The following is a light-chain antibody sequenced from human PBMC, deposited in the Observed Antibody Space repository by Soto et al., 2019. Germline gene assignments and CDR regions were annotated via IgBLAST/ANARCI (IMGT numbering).Light chain of an antibody. Sequence: EIVLTQSPATLSLSPGERATLSCRASQSVNSYLAWSQQRPGQAPRLLIHDASSRATGIPARFSGSGSGTDFTLTISSLEPEDCAVYFCQLRINWPTSPFGYGTRLEIK. J-gene: IGKJ5*01. CDR3: QLRINWPTSP. CDR1: QSVNSY. V-gene: IGKV3-11*01. CDR2: DAS.